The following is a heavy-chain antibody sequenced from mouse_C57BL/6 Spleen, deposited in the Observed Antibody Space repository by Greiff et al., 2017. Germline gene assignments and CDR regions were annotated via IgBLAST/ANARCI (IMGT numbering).Heavy chain of an antibody. CDR2: IDPETGGT. CDR1: GYTFTDYE. Sequence: VQLQQSGAELVRPGASVTLSCKASGYTFTDYEMHWVKQTPVHGLEWIGAIDPETGGTAYNQKFKGKAILTADKSSSTAYMELRSLTSEDSAVYYCTRGDFYWYFDVWGRGTTVTVSS. J-gene: IGHJ1*03. CDR3: TRGDFYWYFDV. V-gene: IGHV1-15*01. D-gene: IGHD2-13*01.